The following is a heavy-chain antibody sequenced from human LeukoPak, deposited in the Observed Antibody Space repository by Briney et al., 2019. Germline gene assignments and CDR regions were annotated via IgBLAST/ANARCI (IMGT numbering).Heavy chain of an antibody. V-gene: IGHV1-46*01. CDR2: INPSGGST. CDR1: GYTFTSYY. Sequence: PQASVKVSCKASGYTFTSYYMHWVRQALGQGLEWMGIINPSGGSTSYAQKFQGRVTMTRDTSTSTVYMELSSLRSEDTAVYYCARASSGYLIDYWGQGTLVTVSS. D-gene: IGHD3-22*01. J-gene: IGHJ4*02. CDR3: ARASSGYLIDY.